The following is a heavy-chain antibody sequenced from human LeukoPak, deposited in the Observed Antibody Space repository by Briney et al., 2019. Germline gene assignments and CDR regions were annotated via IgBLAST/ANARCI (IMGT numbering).Heavy chain of an antibody. D-gene: IGHD2-2*01. Sequence: GRSLRLSCAASGFTFDDYAMHWVRQAPGMGLEWVSGISWNSGSIGYADSVKGRFTISRDNAKNSLYLQMNSLRAEDTALYYCATGWCSSTSCYGAFDIWGQGTMVTVSS. CDR2: ISWNSGSI. V-gene: IGHV3-9*01. J-gene: IGHJ3*02. CDR3: ATGWCSSTSCYGAFDI. CDR1: GFTFDDYA.